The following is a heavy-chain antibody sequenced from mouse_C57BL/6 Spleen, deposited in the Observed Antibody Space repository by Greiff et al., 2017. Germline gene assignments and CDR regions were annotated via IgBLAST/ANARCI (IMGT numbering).Heavy chain of an antibody. CDR2: IYPGSGST. J-gene: IGHJ1*03. D-gene: IGHD2-4*01. Sequence: VQLQESGAELVKPGASVKMSCKASGYTFTSYWITWVKQRPGQGLEWIGDIYPGSGSTNYNEKFKSKATLTVDTSSNTAYMQLSSLTSEDSAVYYCASRADYDPLYWYFDVWGTGTTVTVSS. CDR3: ASRADYDPLYWYFDV. CDR1: GYTFTSYW. V-gene: IGHV1-55*01.